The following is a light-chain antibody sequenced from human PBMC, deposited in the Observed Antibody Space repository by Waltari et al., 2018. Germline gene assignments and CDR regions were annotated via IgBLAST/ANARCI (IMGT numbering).Light chain of an antibody. CDR3: QQYDISPLT. Sequence: EIVLTQSPGTLSLSPGERATLSCRASQTVRTTYLAWYQQKPGQAPTLLIYGASSRATGIPDRFSGIGSGTDFSLTSSSLEPEDFAVYYCQQYDISPLTFGGGTKVEIK. V-gene: IGKV3-20*01. CDR2: GAS. CDR1: QTVRTTY. J-gene: IGKJ4*01.